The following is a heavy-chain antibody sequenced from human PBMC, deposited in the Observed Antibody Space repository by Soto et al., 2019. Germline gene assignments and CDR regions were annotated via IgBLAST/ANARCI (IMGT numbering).Heavy chain of an antibody. CDR2: IGGSSTGI. J-gene: IGHJ6*01. CDR1: GFTFSLYS. V-gene: IGHV3-48*02. CDR3: ARAVTWGLDV. D-gene: IGHD3-10*01. Sequence: EVQLVESGGGLVQPGGSLRPSCAASGFTFSLYSMSGVRRAPGKGRGWVSYIGGSSTGIHYADSGKGRFTISRDDVTNSMHLQMNSLRDGDTAVYYCARAVTWGLDVWGQGTTVSISS.